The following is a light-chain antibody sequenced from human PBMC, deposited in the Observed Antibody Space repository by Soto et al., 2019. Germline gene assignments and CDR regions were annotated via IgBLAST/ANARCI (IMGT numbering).Light chain of an antibody. J-gene: IGKJ4*01. CDR2: DAP. CDR3: QQRSNWPPLT. Sequence: EIVLTQSPATLSLSPGERATLSCRASQSISYYLAWYQQKPGQAPRLLIYDAPNRATGIPARFSGSGSGTDFTLTISSLEPEDFAVYYCQQRSNWPPLTFGGGTKVDIK. CDR1: QSISYY. V-gene: IGKV3-11*01.